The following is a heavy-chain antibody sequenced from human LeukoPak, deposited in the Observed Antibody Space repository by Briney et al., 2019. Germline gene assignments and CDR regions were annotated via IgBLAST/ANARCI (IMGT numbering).Heavy chain of an antibody. D-gene: IGHD3-22*01. V-gene: IGHV3-23*01. J-gene: IGHJ4*02. CDR2: ISGSGGST. Sequence: GGSLRLSCAASGFTFSSYAMSWVRQAPGKGLEWVSAISGSGGSTYYADSVKGRFTISRDNSKNTLFLQMNSLRADDTAVYYCARKTDSSGSGDYWGQGTLVTVSS. CDR1: GFTFSSYA. CDR3: ARKTDSSGSGDY.